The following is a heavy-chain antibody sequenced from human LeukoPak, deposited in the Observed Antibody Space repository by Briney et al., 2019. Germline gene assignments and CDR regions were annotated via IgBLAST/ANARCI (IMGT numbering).Heavy chain of an antibody. V-gene: IGHV3-7*03. Sequence: GGSLRLSCEASGFTFSSYWMSWVRQAPGKGLEWVANIKQDGSEKYYVDSVKGRFTISRDNAKNSLYLQMNSLRAEDTAVYYRARDLRELGYCSGGSCFYGMDVWGQGTTVTVSS. CDR2: IKQDGSEK. CDR3: ARDLRELGYCSGGSCFYGMDV. J-gene: IGHJ6*02. CDR1: GFTFSSYW. D-gene: IGHD2-15*01.